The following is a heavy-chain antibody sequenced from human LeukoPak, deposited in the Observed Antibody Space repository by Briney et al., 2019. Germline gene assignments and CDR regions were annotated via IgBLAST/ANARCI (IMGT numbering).Heavy chain of an antibody. V-gene: IGHV3-53*01. Sequence: GGSLRLSCAASGLIVSNNYMSWVRQAPGKGLEWVSSIYGGDATEYADSVKGRFTISRENSKNTLYLQMNSLRAEDTAVYYCAKEGYDFWSGYRGAFDIWGQGTMVAVSS. CDR2: IYGGDAT. D-gene: IGHD3-3*01. CDR1: GLIVSNNY. CDR3: AKEGYDFWSGYRGAFDI. J-gene: IGHJ3*02.